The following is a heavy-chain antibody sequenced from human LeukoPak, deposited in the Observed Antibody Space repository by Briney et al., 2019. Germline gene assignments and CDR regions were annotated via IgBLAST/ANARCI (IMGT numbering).Heavy chain of an antibody. CDR3: ASPPGTSVTPPGGS. V-gene: IGHV3-74*01. CDR1: GFTFPNYW. Sequence: GGSLRLSCVASGFTFPNYWMHWVRQAPGKGLVWVSRINTDGSTTSYADSVKGRFTISRDNAKNTLYLQMNSLRAEDTAVYYCASPPGTSVTPPGGSWGQGTLVTVSS. J-gene: IGHJ5*02. D-gene: IGHD4-23*01. CDR2: INTDGSTT.